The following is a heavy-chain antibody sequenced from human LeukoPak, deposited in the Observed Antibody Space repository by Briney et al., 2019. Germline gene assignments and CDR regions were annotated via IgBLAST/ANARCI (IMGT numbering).Heavy chain of an antibody. D-gene: IGHD5-18*01. V-gene: IGHV3-21*01. CDR2: ISSSSSYI. CDR1: GFTFSSYS. J-gene: IGHJ6*03. Sequence: GGSLRLSCAASGFTFSSYSMNWVRQAPGKGLEWVSSISSSSSYIYYADSVKGRFTISRDNAKNSLYLQMNSLRAEDTAVYYCARVSASYRTHYYYMDVWGKGTTVTVSS. CDR3: ARVSASYRTHYYYMDV.